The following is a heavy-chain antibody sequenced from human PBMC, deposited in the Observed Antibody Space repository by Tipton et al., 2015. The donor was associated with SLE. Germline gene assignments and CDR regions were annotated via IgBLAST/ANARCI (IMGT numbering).Heavy chain of an antibody. CDR2: IDHSGST. V-gene: IGHV4-34*01. J-gene: IGHJ4*02. Sequence: TLSLTCAVYGGSFSGYYWSWIRQPPGKGLEWIGEIDHSGSTNYNPSLMSRVTISVDTSKNQFSLQLNSVTAADTAVYYCARGVPGTGFDYWGQGTLVTVSS. CDR3: ARGVPGTGFDY. CDR1: GGSFSGYY. D-gene: IGHD3-10*01.